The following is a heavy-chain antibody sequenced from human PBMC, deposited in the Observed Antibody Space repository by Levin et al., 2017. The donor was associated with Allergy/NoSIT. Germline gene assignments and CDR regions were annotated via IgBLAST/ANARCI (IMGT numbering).Heavy chain of an antibody. J-gene: IGHJ4*02. CDR1: GFAFNTYT. V-gene: IGHV3-30-3*01. CDR2: ISHDGGNQ. D-gene: IGHD6-6*01. Sequence: GESLKISCAASGFAFNTYTLHWVRQPPGKGLEWVALISHDGGNQYYADSVKGRFTISRDNSKNTVFLQMNSLRAEDTAVYFCAREDSSFFIYWGQGTLVTVSS. CDR3: AREDSSFFIY.